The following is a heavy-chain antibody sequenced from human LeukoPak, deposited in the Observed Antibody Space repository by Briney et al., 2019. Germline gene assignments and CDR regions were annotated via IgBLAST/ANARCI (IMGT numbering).Heavy chain of an antibody. CDR3: ARTVSGLLFLY. V-gene: IGHV1-18*01. D-gene: IGHD2-21*02. CDR2: ISAYNGNT. J-gene: IGHJ4*02. Sequence: ASVKVSCKASGYTFTSYGISWVRQAPGQGLEWMGWISAYNGNTNYAQKLQGRVTMTTDTSTSTAYMELSSLRSEDTAVYYCARTVSGLLFLYWGQGTLVTVSS. CDR1: GYTFTSYG.